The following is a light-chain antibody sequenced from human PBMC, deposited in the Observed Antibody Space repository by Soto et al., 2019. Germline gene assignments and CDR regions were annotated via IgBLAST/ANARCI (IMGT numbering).Light chain of an antibody. CDR2: GAS. J-gene: IGKJ3*01. V-gene: IGKV1-39*01. CDR3: QQSYITPRT. CDR1: QSVRSY. Sequence: DIQMTQSPSSLSASVGDRVTIACRASQSVRSYLHWYQQKPGKAPKLVMYGASSLQSGVPSRFSGSGFGTDFTLTISGLQPEAFATYYCQQSYITPRTFGPGTKVDIK.